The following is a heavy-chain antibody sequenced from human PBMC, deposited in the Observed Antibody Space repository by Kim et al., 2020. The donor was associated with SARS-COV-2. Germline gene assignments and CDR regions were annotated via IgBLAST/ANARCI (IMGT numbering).Heavy chain of an antibody. CDR3: ARRAGQLGTPFDY. J-gene: IGHJ4*02. V-gene: IGHV4-59*08. Sequence: SETLSLTCIVSGDSINGYYWSWIQQTPGKGLEWIGYVSYTGTTNYNPSLKSRATISVDTSKNQFSLELTSVTAADTAMYYCARRAGQLGTPFDYWGQGTLVTVSS. D-gene: IGHD6-13*01. CDR1: GDSINGYY. CDR2: VSYTGTT.